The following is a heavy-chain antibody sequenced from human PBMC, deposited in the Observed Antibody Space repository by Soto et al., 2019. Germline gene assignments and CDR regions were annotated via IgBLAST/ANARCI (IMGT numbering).Heavy chain of an antibody. V-gene: IGHV4-59*08. Sequence: SETLSLTCTVSGGSISSYYWSWIRQPPGKGLEWIGYIYYSGSTNYNPSLKSRVTISVDTSKNQFSLKLSSVTAADTAVYYCARHYGGYEPYYYYYMDVWGKGTTVTVSS. CDR3: ARHYGGYEPYYYYYMDV. CDR2: IYYSGST. D-gene: IGHD5-12*01. CDR1: GGSISSYY. J-gene: IGHJ6*03.